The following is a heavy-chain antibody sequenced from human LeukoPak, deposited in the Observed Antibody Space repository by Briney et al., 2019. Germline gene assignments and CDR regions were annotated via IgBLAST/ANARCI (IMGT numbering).Heavy chain of an antibody. CDR3: ARGASLYSSGWYYAY. CDR2: IYSGGST. J-gene: IGHJ4*02. D-gene: IGHD6-19*01. Sequence: GGSLRLSCAPPGFTVTSNYMSWVRQAPGKGLEWVSVIYSGGSTYYADSVKGRFTISRDNSKNTLYLQMNSLKAEDTAVYYCARGASLYSSGWYYAYWGQGTLVTVSS. V-gene: IGHV3-66*02. CDR1: GFTVTSNY.